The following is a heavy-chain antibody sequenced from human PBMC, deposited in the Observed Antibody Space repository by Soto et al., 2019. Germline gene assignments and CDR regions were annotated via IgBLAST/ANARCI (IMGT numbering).Heavy chain of an antibody. CDR3: ARLYGSVTTYDY. Sequence: EVQLVESGGGLVQPGGSLRLSCAASGFTFSDYWMSWVRQAPGKGLEWVASINQDGSTRLYVDSMRGRFTVSRDNTKNSLYLQMNSLRVEDTAVYFCARLYGSVTTYDYWGRGTLATVSS. J-gene: IGHJ4*02. CDR2: INQDGSTR. D-gene: IGHD6-19*01. CDR1: GFTFSDYW. V-gene: IGHV3-7*01.